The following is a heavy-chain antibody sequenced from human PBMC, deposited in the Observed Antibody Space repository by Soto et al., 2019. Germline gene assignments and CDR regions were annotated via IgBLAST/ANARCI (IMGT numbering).Heavy chain of an antibody. D-gene: IGHD1-26*01. J-gene: IGHJ6*02. CDR1: GGTFSSYA. CDR2: IIPIFGTA. Sequence: QVQLVQSGAEVKKPGSSVKVSCKASGGTFSSYAISWVRQAPGQGLEWMGGIIPIFGTANYAQKFQGRVTITADESTSTAYMELSSLRSEDTAVYYCASVYSGSYEDYYGMDVWGQGTTVTVSS. CDR3: ASVYSGSYEDYYGMDV. V-gene: IGHV1-69*01.